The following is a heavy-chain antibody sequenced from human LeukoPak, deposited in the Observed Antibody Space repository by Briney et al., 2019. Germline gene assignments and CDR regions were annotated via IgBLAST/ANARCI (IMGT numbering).Heavy chain of an antibody. V-gene: IGHV1-18*01. D-gene: IGHD1-26*01. Sequence: GASVKVSCKASGYTFTSYGISWVRQAPGQGLEWMGWISAYNGNTNYAQKLQGRVTMTTDTSTSTAYMELRSLRSDDTAVYYCARDHNGGSNYVPGAFDIWGRGTMVTVSS. J-gene: IGHJ3*02. CDR1: GYTFTSYG. CDR2: ISAYNGNT. CDR3: ARDHNGGSNYVPGAFDI.